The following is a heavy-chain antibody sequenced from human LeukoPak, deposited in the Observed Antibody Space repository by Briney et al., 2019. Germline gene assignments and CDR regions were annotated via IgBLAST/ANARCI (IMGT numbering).Heavy chain of an antibody. Sequence: GGSLRLSCAASGFTFSSYSMNWVRQAPGKGLEWVANIKQDGSEKYYVDSVRGRFTISRDNAKNSLYLQMNSLRAEDTAVYYCASAVRLRFLEWLSQTDAFDIWGQGTMVTVSS. CDR3: ASAVRLRFLEWLSQTDAFDI. CDR2: IKQDGSEK. CDR1: GFTFSSYS. J-gene: IGHJ3*02. D-gene: IGHD3-3*01. V-gene: IGHV3-7*01.